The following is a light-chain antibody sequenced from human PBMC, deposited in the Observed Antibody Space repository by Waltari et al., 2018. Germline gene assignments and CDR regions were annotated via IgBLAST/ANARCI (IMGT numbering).Light chain of an antibody. CDR1: SSDIGTYNY. V-gene: IGLV2-14*03. Sequence: QSGLTQPASVSGSPGQSITISCTGTSSDIGTYNYVSWYQQHPGKAPKLMIYDVSNRPSGVSNRFSGSKSGNTASLTISGLQAEDEADYYCSSYSGTSTLVFGGGTKVTVL. J-gene: IGLJ3*02. CDR2: DVS. CDR3: SSYSGTSTLV.